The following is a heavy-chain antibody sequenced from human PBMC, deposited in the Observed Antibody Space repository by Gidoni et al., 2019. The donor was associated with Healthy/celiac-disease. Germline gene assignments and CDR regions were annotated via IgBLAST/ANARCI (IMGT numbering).Heavy chain of an antibody. CDR1: VGPIRSSNW. CDR3: ARKEWELLGFDY. J-gene: IGHJ4*02. D-gene: IGHD1-26*01. V-gene: IGHV4-4*02. CDR2: NYHSGST. Sequence: VQLQESGPGLVKLSGTLSLTCAVPVGPIRSSNWRSWVRQPPGEGLEWIGENYHSGSTNYNPSLKSRVTISVDKSKNQFSLKLSSVTAADTAVYYCARKEWELLGFDYWGQGTLVTVSS.